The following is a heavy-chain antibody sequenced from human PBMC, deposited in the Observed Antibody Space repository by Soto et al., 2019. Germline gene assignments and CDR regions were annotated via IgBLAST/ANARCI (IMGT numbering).Heavy chain of an antibody. CDR1: GYTFTGYY. Sequence: ASVKVSPKASGYTFTGYYMHWVRQAPGQGLEWMGWINPNSGGTNYAQKFQGRVTMTRDTSISTAYMELSRLRSDDTAVYYCARGDIVVVPAAILHDYWGQGTLVTVSS. V-gene: IGHV1-2*02. CDR2: INPNSGGT. J-gene: IGHJ4*02. CDR3: ARGDIVVVPAAILHDY. D-gene: IGHD2-2*02.